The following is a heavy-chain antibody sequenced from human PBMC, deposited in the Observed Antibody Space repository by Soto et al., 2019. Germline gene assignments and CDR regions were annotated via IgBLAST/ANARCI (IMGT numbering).Heavy chain of an antibody. CDR2: INAGNGNT. Sequence: ASVKVSCKASGYTFTSYAMHWVRQAPGQRLEWMGWINAGNGNTKYSRKFQGRVTITRDTSASTAYMELSSLRSEDTVVYYCARGVTWQWLTFDYWGQGTLVTVSS. D-gene: IGHD6-19*01. V-gene: IGHV1-3*01. CDR1: GYTFTSYA. CDR3: ARGVTWQWLTFDY. J-gene: IGHJ4*02.